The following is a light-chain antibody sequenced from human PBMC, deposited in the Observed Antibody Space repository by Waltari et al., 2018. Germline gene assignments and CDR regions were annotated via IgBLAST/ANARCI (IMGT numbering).Light chain of an antibody. CDR2: VFR. CDR1: SSDVGSYNY. Sequence: QSALTQPASVSGPPGQSLTISCTGPSSDVGSYNYVSWYQQHTGKAPNLMIYVFRERXXXXXXXXSGSQSGNTASLXISGLQAEDEADYYCNSYAGSSSWVFGGGTKLTVL. V-gene: IGLV2-14*01. CDR3: NSYAGSSSWV. J-gene: IGLJ3*02.